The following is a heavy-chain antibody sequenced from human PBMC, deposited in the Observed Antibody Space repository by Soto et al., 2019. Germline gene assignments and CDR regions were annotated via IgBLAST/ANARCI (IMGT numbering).Heavy chain of an antibody. D-gene: IGHD2-2*01. V-gene: IGHV1-18*04. Sequence: SVKVSCKACRYSFTRYGIRWVRQAPGQGLEGMGCIRAYNGNTNYAQKLQGRVTMTTDTSTSTAYMELRSLRSDDTAVYYCARDPSVVPAAIGVKEFDPWGQGTL. CDR1: RYSFTRYG. CDR2: IRAYNGNT. CDR3: ARDPSVVPAAIGVKEFDP. J-gene: IGHJ5*02.